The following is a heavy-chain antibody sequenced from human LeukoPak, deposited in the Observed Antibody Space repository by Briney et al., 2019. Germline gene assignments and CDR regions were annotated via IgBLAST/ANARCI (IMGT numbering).Heavy chain of an antibody. V-gene: IGHV1-46*01. CDR1: GYCFTSHY. D-gene: IGHD3-16*01. J-gene: IGHJ5*02. CDR2: INLRGTAT. CDR3: ARDTSEGDYAWWFDP. Sequence: ASVKVSCKASGYCFTSHYMHWVRQAPGQGLEWVGLINLRGTATRYAESFQGRLPLTRDLSTSTDYMELSSLRSDDTAVYFCARDTSEGDYAWWFDPWGQGTLVTVSS.